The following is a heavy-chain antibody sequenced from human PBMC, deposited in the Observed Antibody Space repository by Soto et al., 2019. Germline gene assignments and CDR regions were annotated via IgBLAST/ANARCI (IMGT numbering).Heavy chain of an antibody. V-gene: IGHV3-30-3*01. CDR3: SGSAGYYYGMDV. J-gene: IGHJ6*02. CDR1: GFTFSSYA. CDR2: ISYDGSNK. Sequence: GGSLRLSCAASGFTFSSYAMRWVRKAPGKGLEWVAVISYDGSNKYYADSVKGRFTISRDNSKNTLYLQMNSLRAEDTAVYYCSGSAGYYYGMDVWGQGTTVTVSS. D-gene: IGHD1-26*01.